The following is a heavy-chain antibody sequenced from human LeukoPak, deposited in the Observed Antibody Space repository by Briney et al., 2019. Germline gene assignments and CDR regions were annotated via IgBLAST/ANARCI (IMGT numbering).Heavy chain of an antibody. Sequence: TSETLSLTCTVSGGSISSYYWSWIRQPAGKGLEWIGRIYTSGSTNYNPSLKSRVTMSVDTSKNQFYLKLSSVTAADTAVYYCARAHPRHSSSWYFDYWGQGTLVTVSS. CDR2: IYTSGST. D-gene: IGHD6-13*01. CDR1: GGSISSYY. V-gene: IGHV4-4*07. CDR3: ARAHPRHSSSWYFDY. J-gene: IGHJ4*02.